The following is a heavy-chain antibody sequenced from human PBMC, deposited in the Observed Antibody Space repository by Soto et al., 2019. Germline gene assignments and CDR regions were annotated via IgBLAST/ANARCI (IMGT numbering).Heavy chain of an antibody. D-gene: IGHD3-22*01. Sequence: QVQLVESGAEVKKPGASVKVSCKASGYTFTNYGISWVRQAPGQGLAWMGWISGYNGNTKYAQKFQGRVTMTTDTPTNTAYMDLRSLRSDDTAVYYCARDREYYYDSSGNYYYHYGMDVWGQGTTVTVS. CDR2: ISGYNGNT. V-gene: IGHV1-18*04. CDR1: GYTFTNYG. CDR3: ARDREYYYDSSGNYYYHYGMDV. J-gene: IGHJ6*02.